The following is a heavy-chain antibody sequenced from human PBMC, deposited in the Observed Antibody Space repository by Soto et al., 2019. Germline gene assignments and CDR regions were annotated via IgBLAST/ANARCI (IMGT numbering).Heavy chain of an antibody. V-gene: IGHV3-23*01. CDR1: GFTSSNYA. Sequence: PGGSLRLSCASSGFTSSNYAMTWVRQAPGRGLEWVSGISDSGGSTYYADSVKGRFTFSRDNSKNTLYLQMNSLRAEDTAVYYCAKVIRASPRPYYFRMDVWGKGTTVTVSS. CDR3: AKVIRASPRPYYFRMDV. D-gene: IGHD2-21*01. CDR2: ISDSGGST. J-gene: IGHJ6*04.